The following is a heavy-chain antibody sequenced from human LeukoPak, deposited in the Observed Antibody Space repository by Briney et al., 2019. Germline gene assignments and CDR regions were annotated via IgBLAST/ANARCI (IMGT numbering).Heavy chain of an antibody. CDR2: ISYDGSNK. V-gene: IGHV3-30*04. J-gene: IGHJ4*02. D-gene: IGHD6-6*01. CDR1: GFTFSSYA. Sequence: GRSLRLSCAASGFTFSSYAMHWVRQAPGKGLEWVAVISYDGSNKYYADSVKGRFTISRDNSKNTLYLQMNSLRAEDTAVYYCARGLLAALSYWGQGTLVTVSS. CDR3: ARGLLAALSY.